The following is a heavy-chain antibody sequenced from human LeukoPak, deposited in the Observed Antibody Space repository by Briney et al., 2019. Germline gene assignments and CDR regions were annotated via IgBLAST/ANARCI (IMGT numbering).Heavy chain of an antibody. CDR3: ARASVLLSADY. CDR1: GESFSGYY. D-gene: IGHD3-16*01. J-gene: IGHJ4*02. Sequence: PSETLSLTCAIYGESFSGYYWNWIRQPPGKGLEWIGEINHSGSTNYNASLKSRVTISIDTSKNQFSLNLSSVTAADTAVYYCARASVLLSADYWGQGTLVTVSS. CDR2: INHSGST. V-gene: IGHV4-34*01.